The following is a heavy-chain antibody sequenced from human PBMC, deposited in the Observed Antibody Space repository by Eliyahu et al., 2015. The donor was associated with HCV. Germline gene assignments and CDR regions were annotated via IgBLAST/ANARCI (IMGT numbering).Heavy chain of an antibody. Sequence: QVQLQESGPGLVKPSEPLSLTCSXSXXSISNSDWNWIRXXPGKGLEWIGEWNGYINDXVIIAYNPSLKNRVTMSLDASKNFFSLKLRSVTATDTAVYYCARERAEGSGLAFDIWGQGMMVTVSS. CDR1: XXSISNSD. CDR3: ARERAEGSGLAFDI. J-gene: IGHJ3*02. D-gene: IGHD3-10*01. CDR2: INDXVII. V-gene: IGHV4-59*01.